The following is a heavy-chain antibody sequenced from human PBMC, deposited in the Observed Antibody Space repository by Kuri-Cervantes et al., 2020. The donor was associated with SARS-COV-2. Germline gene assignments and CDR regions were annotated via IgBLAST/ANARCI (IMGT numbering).Heavy chain of an antibody. V-gene: IGHV1-2*02. D-gene: IGHD3-10*01. Sequence: ASVKVSCKASGGTFSSYAISWVRQAPGQGLEWMGWINPNSGATDYAQNFQGRITMTRATSISTAFMEFSSLRSDGTAVYYCARVPITVTHGGGMDVWGQGTTVTVSS. CDR2: INPNSGAT. CDR1: GGTFSSYA. CDR3: ARVPITVTHGGGMDV. J-gene: IGHJ6*02.